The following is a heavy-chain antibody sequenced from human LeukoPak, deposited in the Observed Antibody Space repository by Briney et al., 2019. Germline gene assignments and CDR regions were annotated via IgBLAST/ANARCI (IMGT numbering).Heavy chain of an antibody. V-gene: IGHV1-2*06. CDR1: GYTFTGDY. J-gene: IGHJ4*02. CDR2: INPNSGGA. Sequence: AASVKVSCKASGYTFTGDYLHWVRQAPGQGLEWMGRINPNSGGANYAQNFQGRVTLTRDTSISTAHMELSRLRSDDTAVYYCARSYCSGTNCYSHLFDYWGQGTLVTVSS. D-gene: IGHD2-2*01. CDR3: ARSYCSGTNCYSHLFDY.